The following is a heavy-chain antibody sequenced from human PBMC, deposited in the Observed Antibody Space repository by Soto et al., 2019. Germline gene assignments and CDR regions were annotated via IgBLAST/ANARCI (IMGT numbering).Heavy chain of an antibody. V-gene: IGHV4-30-4*01. D-gene: IGHD1-26*01. CDR2: IYYSGST. Sequence: SETLSLTCTVSGDSISSGDYYWSWIRQPPGKGLEWIGYIYYSGSTYYNPSLKSRVTISVDTSKNHFSLKLSSVTAADTAVYYCARVVLFWSYDGNTLDYWGQRTLVTVSS. J-gene: IGHJ4*02. CDR3: ARVVLFWSYDGNTLDY. CDR1: GDSISSGDYY.